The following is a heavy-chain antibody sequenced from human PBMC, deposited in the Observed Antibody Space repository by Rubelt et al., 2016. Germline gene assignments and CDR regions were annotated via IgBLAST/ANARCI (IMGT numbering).Heavy chain of an antibody. CDR3: AREAYSGRYPLIDY. V-gene: IGHV1-18*01. D-gene: IGHD1-26*01. Sequence: QVQLVQSGAEVKKPGASVKVSCKASGYTFTTYGINWVRQAPGQGLEWMGWISAYNGNTNHAQKLRGRVTLTTETSPRTAYMELRSLRSDDTAVYYCAREAYSGRYPLIDYWGQGTLVTVSS. CDR1: GYTFTTYG. CDR2: ISAYNGNT. J-gene: IGHJ4*02.